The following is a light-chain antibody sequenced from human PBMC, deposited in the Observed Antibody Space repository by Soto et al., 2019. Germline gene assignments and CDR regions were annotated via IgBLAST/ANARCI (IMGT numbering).Light chain of an antibody. J-gene: IGLJ2*01. CDR3: QSYDSSLSGSVV. Sequence: QSVLTQPPSVSGAPGQRVTISCTGSSSNIGTGYDVHWYQHLPGTAPKLLIYGNNNRPSGVPDRFSGSKSGTSASLAITGLQAEDEAEYYCQSYDSSLSGSVVFGGGTKLTVL. CDR2: GNN. V-gene: IGLV1-40*01. CDR1: SSNIGTGYD.